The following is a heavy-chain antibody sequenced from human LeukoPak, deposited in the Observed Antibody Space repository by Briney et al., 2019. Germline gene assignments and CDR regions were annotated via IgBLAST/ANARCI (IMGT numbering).Heavy chain of an antibody. CDR1: GFTFSSYA. Sequence: PGGSLRLSCAASGFTFSSYAMSWVRQAPGKGLEWVSAISGSGGSTYYADSVKGRFTITRDNSKNTLYLQMNSLRAEDTAVYYCAADYYDSSGHHFDYWGQGTLVTVSS. CDR2: ISGSGGST. V-gene: IGHV3-23*01. J-gene: IGHJ4*02. D-gene: IGHD3-22*01. CDR3: AADYYDSSGHHFDY.